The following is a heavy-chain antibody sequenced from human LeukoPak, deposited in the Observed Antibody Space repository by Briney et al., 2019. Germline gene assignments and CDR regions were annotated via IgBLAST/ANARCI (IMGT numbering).Heavy chain of an antibody. J-gene: IGHJ3*02. CDR2: ISASGAST. Sequence: PGGSLRLSCATSGFTFSSYAVTWVRQAPGKGLEWVSAISASGASTYYADSVKGRFAISRDNSKNTLYLQTNSLRADDTAVYYCAKSGSSYSRGAFDIWGQGTMVTVSS. CDR3: AKSGSSYSRGAFDI. CDR1: GFTFSSYA. D-gene: IGHD3-22*01. V-gene: IGHV3-23*01.